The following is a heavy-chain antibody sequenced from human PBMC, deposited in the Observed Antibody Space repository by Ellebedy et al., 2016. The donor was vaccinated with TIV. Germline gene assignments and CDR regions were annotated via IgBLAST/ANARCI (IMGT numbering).Heavy chain of an antibody. CDR2: LIPVLETP. CDR3: AADLASVGQ. Sequence: AASVKVSCKSSGYTFTGHHLHWARQPPGQGLEWLGGLIPVLETPNYAQKFQGSLTVSADKSTNTAYMELSSLTSEDTAVYYCAADLASVGQWGQGTLVIVSS. D-gene: IGHD1-26*01. J-gene: IGHJ1*01. CDR1: GYTFTGHH. V-gene: IGHV1-69*10.